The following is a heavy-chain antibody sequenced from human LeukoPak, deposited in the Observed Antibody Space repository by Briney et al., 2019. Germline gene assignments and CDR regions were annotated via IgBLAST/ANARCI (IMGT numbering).Heavy chain of an antibody. CDR1: GYTFTSYG. Sequence: GASVKVSCKASGYTFTSYGISWVRQAPGQGLEWMGWISAYNGNTNYAQKLQGRVTMTTDTSTSTAYMELRSLRSDDTAVYYCARDCSGGSCYSPGLNYYYGMDVWGQGTTVTVSS. V-gene: IGHV1-18*01. D-gene: IGHD2-15*01. CDR2: ISAYNGNT. CDR3: ARDCSGGSCYSPGLNYYYGMDV. J-gene: IGHJ6*02.